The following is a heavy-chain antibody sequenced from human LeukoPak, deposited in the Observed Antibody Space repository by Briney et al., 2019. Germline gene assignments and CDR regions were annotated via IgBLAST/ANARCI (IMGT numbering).Heavy chain of an antibody. Sequence: GGWLRLSCTTSGFTFSSYAMSWVRQAQGKGLAWVSGISASGGSTYYADSVKGRFTISRDNSKNTLYVQMNSLRAEDTAVYYCAKVWDYYDVSGPFDYWGQGTLVTVSS. CDR2: ISASGGST. J-gene: IGHJ4*02. V-gene: IGHV3-23*01. D-gene: IGHD3-22*01. CDR3: AKVWDYYDVSGPFDY. CDR1: GFTFSSYA.